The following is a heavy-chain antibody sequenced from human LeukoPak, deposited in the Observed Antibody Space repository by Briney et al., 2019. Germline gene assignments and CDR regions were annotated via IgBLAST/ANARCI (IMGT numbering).Heavy chain of an antibody. D-gene: IGHD6-19*01. CDR2: IYYSGST. CDR3: ARHLGGSSSGWFQGGGFDY. V-gene: IGHV4-39*01. CDR1: GGSISSSSYY. Sequence: SETLSLTCTVSGGSISSSSYYWGWIRQPPGKGLEWIGSIYYSGSTYYNPSLKSRVTISVDTSKNQFSLKLSSVTAADTAVYYCARHLGGSSSGWFQGGGFDYWGQGTLVTVSS. J-gene: IGHJ4*02.